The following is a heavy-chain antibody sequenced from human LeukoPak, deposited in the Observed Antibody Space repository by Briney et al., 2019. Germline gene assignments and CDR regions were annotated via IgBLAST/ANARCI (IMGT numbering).Heavy chain of an antibody. V-gene: IGHV3-74*01. CDR2: IKSDGST. Sequence: GGSLRLSCAAPGFTFSTYWMHWVRQAPGKGLVWVSRIKSDGSTNYADSVKGRFTISRDNAKNTVSLQMNSLRPEDTGVYYCARAPSEIGGYYPEYFRHWGQGTLVTVSS. CDR3: ARAPSEIGGYYPEYFRH. D-gene: IGHD3-22*01. J-gene: IGHJ1*01. CDR1: GFTFSTYW.